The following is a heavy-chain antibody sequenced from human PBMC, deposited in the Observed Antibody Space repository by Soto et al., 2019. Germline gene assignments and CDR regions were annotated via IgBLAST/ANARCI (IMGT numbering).Heavy chain of an antibody. CDR1: GGTFSSFA. V-gene: IGHV1-69*01. J-gene: IGHJ1*01. CDR3: ARDQNLKHRGIITMVD. CDR2: IIPIFGTA. Sequence: QVQLVQSGAEVKKPGSSVKVSCKVSGGTFSSFAINWVRQAPGQGLEWMGGIIPIFGTANYAQKFQGRVTITADESTSTVYMELSSLRSEDTAVYYCARDQNLKHRGIITMVDWGQGTLVTVSS. D-gene: IGHD3-10*01.